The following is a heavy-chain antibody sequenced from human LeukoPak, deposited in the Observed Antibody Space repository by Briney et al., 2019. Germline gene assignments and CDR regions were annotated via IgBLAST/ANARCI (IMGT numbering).Heavy chain of an antibody. CDR3: ARSPPAPKEFDY. J-gene: IGHJ4*02. Sequence: PSETLSLTCTVAGGSISGYYWSWIRQPPGKGLGWIGYIYAGGTSNYIPSLKSRVTMSIDTSRNEFSLKLTSVTAADTAVYYCARSPPAPKEFDYWGQGTLVTVSS. CDR2: IYAGGTS. V-gene: IGHV4-4*09. CDR1: GGSISGYY. D-gene: IGHD2-2*01.